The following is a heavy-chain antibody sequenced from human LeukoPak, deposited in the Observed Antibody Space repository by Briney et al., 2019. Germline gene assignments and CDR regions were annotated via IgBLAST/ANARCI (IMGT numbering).Heavy chain of an antibody. CDR1: GVTFSSYW. V-gene: IGHV3-7*03. D-gene: IGHD1-26*01. Sequence: GGSLRLSCAASGVTFSSYWMSWVRQAPGKGLEWVANIKEDGSEKYYVDSVKGRFTISRDNAKNSLYLQMNSLRAEDTAVYYCAKALLSPAGVNSGSYFYPYYFDYWGQGTLVTVSS. J-gene: IGHJ4*02. CDR3: AKALLSPAGVNSGSYFYPYYFDY. CDR2: IKEDGSEK.